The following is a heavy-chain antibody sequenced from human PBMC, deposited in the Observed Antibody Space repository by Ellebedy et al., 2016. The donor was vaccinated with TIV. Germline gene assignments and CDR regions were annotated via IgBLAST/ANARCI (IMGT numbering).Heavy chain of an antibody. CDR2: VNHSGST. V-gene: IGHV4-34*01. Sequence: SETLSLXCAVYGGSFSAYYWNWIRQPPGKGLEWIGEVNHSGSTNYNPSLKSRLTISLGTSKHQFSLKVSSVTAADTAVYYCARVSYCGADCHSGDYYVDNWGPGTLVTVTS. CDR3: ARVSYCGADCHSGDYYVDN. D-gene: IGHD2-21*01. J-gene: IGHJ4*02. CDR1: GGSFSAYY.